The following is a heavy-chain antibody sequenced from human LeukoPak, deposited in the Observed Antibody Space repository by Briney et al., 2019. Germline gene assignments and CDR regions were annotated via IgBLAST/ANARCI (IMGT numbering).Heavy chain of an antibody. CDR1: GGSISSDSYY. CDR2: IYYSGST. J-gene: IGHJ4*02. D-gene: IGHD5-24*01. CDR3: ARDGYNPIDY. V-gene: IGHV4-39*02. Sequence: SETLSLTCTVSGGSISSDSYYWGWIRQPPGKGLEWIGNIYYSGSTYYNPSLKSRVTISVDTSKNQFSLNLRSVTAADTAVHYCARDGYNPIDYWGQGTLVTVSS.